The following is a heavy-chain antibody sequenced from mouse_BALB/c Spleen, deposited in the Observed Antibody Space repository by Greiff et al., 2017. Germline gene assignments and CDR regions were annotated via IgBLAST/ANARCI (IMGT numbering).Heavy chain of an antibody. D-gene: IGHD2-10*01. V-gene: IGHV1S22*01. J-gene: IGHJ2*01. CDR3: TTSYYGNYYFDY. CDR1: GYTFTSYW. Sequence: LQQPGSELVRPGASVKLSCKASGYTFTSYWMHWVKQRHGQGLEWIGNIYPGSGSTNYDEKFKSKGTLTVDTSSSTAYMHLSSLTSEDSAVYYCTTSYYGNYYFDYWGQGTTLTVSS. CDR2: IYPGSGST.